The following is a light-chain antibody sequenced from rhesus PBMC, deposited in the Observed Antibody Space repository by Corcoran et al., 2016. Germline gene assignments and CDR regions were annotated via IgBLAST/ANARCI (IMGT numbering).Light chain of an antibody. CDR2: LGS. V-gene: IGKV2-78*01. CDR1: QSLLHSNGYTY. Sequence: DIVMTQTPLSLPVTPGEPASISCRSSQSLLHSNGYTYLFWYLQKPGQSPPLLIYLGSNRASGVPYRFRGRGSGTDFTLKISRVEAEDVGVYYCLQDIQLPLTFGGGTKVEIK. CDR3: LQDIQLPLT. J-gene: IGKJ4*01.